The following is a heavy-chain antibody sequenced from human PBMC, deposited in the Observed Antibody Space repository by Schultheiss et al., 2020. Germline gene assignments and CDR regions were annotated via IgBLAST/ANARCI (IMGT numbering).Heavy chain of an antibody. Sequence: ASVKVSCKASGYTFTSYDINWVRQATGQGLEWMGWISAYNGNTNYAQKLQGRVTMTTDTSTSTVYMELSSLRSEDTAVYYCARVARIAAAGIPPHNLNYFDYWGQGTLVTVSS. CDR1: GYTFTSYD. CDR2: ISAYNGNT. CDR3: ARVARIAAAGIPPHNLNYFDY. V-gene: IGHV1-18*01. J-gene: IGHJ4*02. D-gene: IGHD6-13*01.